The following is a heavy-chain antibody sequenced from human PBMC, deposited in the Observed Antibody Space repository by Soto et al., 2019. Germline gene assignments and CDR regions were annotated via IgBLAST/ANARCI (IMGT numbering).Heavy chain of an antibody. J-gene: IGHJ5*02. CDR1: SGSFSTYY. CDR2: IHPSGDT. Sequence: QVQLQQWGAGLLKPSETLSLTCAVDSGSFSTYYCSWTRQPPGKGLEWIGEIHPSGDTDYNPSLSNRVTISLSSSKIQFPLTLTSVTASYTAVCFCSRGRDPHEGGRTWGQGALVTVPS. V-gene: IGHV4-34*02. D-gene: IGHD3-16*01. CDR3: SRGRDPHEGGRT.